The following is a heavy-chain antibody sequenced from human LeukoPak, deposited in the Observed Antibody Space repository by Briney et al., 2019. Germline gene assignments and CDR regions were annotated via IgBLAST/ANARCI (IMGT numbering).Heavy chain of an antibody. CDR1: GFIFSDYY. Sequence: GGSLRLSCAASGFIFSDYYMGWIRQAPGKGLEWISYISSTSSVKYYAGSVKGRFTISRDNAKNSLYLQMNSLRVEDTAVYYCARDRGNWFDPWGQGTLVTVSS. CDR2: ISSTSSVK. CDR3: ARDRGNWFDP. V-gene: IGHV3-11*06. J-gene: IGHJ5*02.